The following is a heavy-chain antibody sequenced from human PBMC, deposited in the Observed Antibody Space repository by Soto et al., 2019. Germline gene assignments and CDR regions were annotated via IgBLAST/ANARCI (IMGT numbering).Heavy chain of an antibody. CDR2: IYYSGST. Sequence: SETLSLTCAVYGGSFSGYYWSWIRQSPGKGLEWIGYIYYSGSTKYKPSLKSRVTMSVDTSKNQFSLKVSSATAADTAVYYCARHSNRNYGLYYFDYWGQGTQVTVSS. J-gene: IGHJ4*02. CDR3: ARHSNRNYGLYYFDY. D-gene: IGHD4-4*01. CDR1: GGSFSGYY. V-gene: IGHV4-59*08.